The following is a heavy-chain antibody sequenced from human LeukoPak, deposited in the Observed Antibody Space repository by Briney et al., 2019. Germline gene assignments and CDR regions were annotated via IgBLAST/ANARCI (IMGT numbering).Heavy chain of an antibody. D-gene: IGHD2-2*01. J-gene: IGHJ5*02. CDR3: GGGYCSSTSCYSWFDP. CDR1: GGSISSYY. Sequence: PSETLSLTCTVSGGSISSYYWSWIRQPAGKGLEWIGRIYTSGSTNYNPSLKSRVTMSVDTSKNQFSLKLSSVTAADTAVYYCGGGYCSSTSCYSWFDPWGQGTLVTVSS. V-gene: IGHV4-4*07. CDR2: IYTSGST.